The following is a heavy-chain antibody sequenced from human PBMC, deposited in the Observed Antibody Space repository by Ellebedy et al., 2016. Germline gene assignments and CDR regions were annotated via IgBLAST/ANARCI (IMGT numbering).Heavy chain of an antibody. J-gene: IGHJ4*02. CDR2: IKQDGSEK. V-gene: IGHV3-7*01. CDR1: GFTFSSYW. D-gene: IGHD1-7*01. Sequence: GESLKISXTASGFTFSSYWMSWVRQAPGKGLEWVANIKQDGSEKYYEDSVKGRFTISRDNAKKSLYLQMNSLRAEDTAVYYCARIPTIIGTTTWGLGTLVTVSS. CDR3: ARIPTIIGTTT.